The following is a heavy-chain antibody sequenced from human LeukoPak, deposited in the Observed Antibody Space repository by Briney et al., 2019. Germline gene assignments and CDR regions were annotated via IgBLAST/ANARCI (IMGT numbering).Heavy chain of an antibody. CDR3: ARTSTSSFDY. J-gene: IGHJ4*02. CDR2: IWHDGSHK. D-gene: IGHD6-6*01. V-gene: IGHV3-33*08. Sequence: GRSLRLSCAASGFTFSSYGMHWVRQAPGKGLEWVTLIWHDGSHKFYIDSVRGRFTISRDNSKNTVYLQMNGLRAEDTAVYYCARTSTSSFDYWGQGTLVTVSS. CDR1: GFTFSSYG.